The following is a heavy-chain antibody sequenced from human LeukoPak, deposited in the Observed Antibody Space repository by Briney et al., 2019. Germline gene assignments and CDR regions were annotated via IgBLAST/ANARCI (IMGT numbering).Heavy chain of an antibody. J-gene: IGHJ4*02. V-gene: IGHV1-24*01. Sequence: ASVKVSCKVSGYTLTELSMHWVRQAPGKGLEWMGGFDPEVGETIYAQKFQGRVTMTADTSTDTAYMELSSLRSEDTTVYYCATPPYDCDSSGHEVDYWGQGTLVTVSS. CDR3: ATPPYDCDSSGHEVDY. CDR1: GYTLTELS. D-gene: IGHD3-22*01. CDR2: FDPEVGET.